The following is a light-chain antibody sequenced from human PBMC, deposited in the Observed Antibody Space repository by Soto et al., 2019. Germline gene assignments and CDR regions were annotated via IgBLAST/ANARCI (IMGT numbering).Light chain of an antibody. CDR1: QAISSY. Sequence: DIHLTQSPSFLSASVGDRVTITCRASQAISSYLAWYQQTPGKVPKLLLSTASTLQSGVPSRFSGSGYGTEFTLTVSSLQPEDFATYYCQQLSGYPLTFGGGTKVEMK. V-gene: IGKV1-9*01. CDR3: QQLSGYPLT. J-gene: IGKJ4*01. CDR2: TAS.